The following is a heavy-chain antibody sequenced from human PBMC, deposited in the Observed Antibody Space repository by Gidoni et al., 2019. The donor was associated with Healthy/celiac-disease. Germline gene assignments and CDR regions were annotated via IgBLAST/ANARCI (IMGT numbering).Heavy chain of an antibody. V-gene: IGHV4-34*01. CDR3: ARTPGYSYATPGWFDP. D-gene: IGHD5-18*01. CDR1: GGSFSGYY. J-gene: IGHJ5*02. CDR2: INHSGST. Sequence: QVQLQQWGAGLLKPSETLSPTCAVYGGSFSGYYWSWIRQPPGKGLEWIGEINHSGSTNYNPSLKSRVTISVDTSKNQFSLKLSSVTAADTAVYYCARTPGYSYATPGWFDPWGQGTLVTVSS.